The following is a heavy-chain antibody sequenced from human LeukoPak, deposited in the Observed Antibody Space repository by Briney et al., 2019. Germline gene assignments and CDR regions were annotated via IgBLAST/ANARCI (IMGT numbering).Heavy chain of an antibody. CDR3: ASQDDYGDYVEVY. Sequence: PSETLSLTCAVYGGSFSGYYRSWIRQPPGKGLEWIGEINHSGGTNYNPSLKRRVTISVDTSKNQFSLKLSSVTAADTAVYYCASQDDYGDYVEVYWGQGTLVTVSS. J-gene: IGHJ4*02. D-gene: IGHD4-17*01. V-gene: IGHV4-34*01. CDR1: GGSFSGYY. CDR2: INHSGGT.